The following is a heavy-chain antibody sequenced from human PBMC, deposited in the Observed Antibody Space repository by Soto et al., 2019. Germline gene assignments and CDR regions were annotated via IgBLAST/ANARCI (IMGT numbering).Heavy chain of an antibody. J-gene: IGHJ6*02. V-gene: IGHV5-10-1*01. Sequence: PGGSLKISCHGAGYSFTTHLITWLRQTPGKGLEWMGRIDPSNSYINYSPSFQGNVTISVDRSISTAYMQWSRLEDSEKAIYYCARRLSGTKEEYNAYYFYGLDVWGQGSKVTVSS. CDR2: IDPSNSYI. D-gene: IGHD1-1*01. CDR1: GYSFTTHL. CDR3: ARRLSGTKEEYNAYYFYGLDV.